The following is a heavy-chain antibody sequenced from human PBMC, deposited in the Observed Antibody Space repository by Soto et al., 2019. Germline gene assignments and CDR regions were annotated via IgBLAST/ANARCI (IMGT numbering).Heavy chain of an antibody. D-gene: IGHD6-13*01. CDR3: ARHKDTSSRYLLPDF. V-gene: IGHV4-39*01. Sequence: SETLSLTYAVYGGSISSGSYYWGWVRQPPGKWLEWIGSIYYSGNAYYNPSLKSRVAVSVDTSKNQFSLKVTSVTATDTAVYYCARHKDTSSRYLLPDFWGQGTLVTVSS. J-gene: IGHJ4*02. CDR1: GGSISSGSYY. CDR2: IYYSGNA.